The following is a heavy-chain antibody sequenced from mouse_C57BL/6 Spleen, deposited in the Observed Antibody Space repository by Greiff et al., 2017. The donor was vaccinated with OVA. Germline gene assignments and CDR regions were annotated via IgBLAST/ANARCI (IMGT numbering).Heavy chain of an antibody. D-gene: IGHD1-1*02. J-gene: IGHJ2*01. CDR3: ARGGGGNPDY. CDR2: ISDGGSYT. CDR1: GFTFSSYA. V-gene: IGHV5-4*03. Sequence: EVKLVESGGGLVKPGGSLKLSCAASGFTFSSYAMSWVRQTPEKRLEWVATISDGGSYTYYPDNVKGRFTISRDNAKNNLDLQMSHLKSEDTSMYYCARGGGGNPDYWGQGTTLTVSS.